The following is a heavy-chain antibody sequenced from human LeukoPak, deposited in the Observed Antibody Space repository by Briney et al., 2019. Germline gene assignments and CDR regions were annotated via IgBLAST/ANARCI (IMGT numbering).Heavy chain of an antibody. D-gene: IGHD5-18*01. CDR3: AKVGYSYGEVFDY. CDR1: GFTLSSYA. CDR2: VDGGGGGT. J-gene: IGHJ4*02. Sequence: GGSLRLSCAASGFTLSSYAMTWVRQAPGRGLEWVSSVDGGGGGTYYADSVKGRFTISRDNSKDTLYLQMNSLRAEDTALYYCAKVGYSYGEVFDYWGQGTLVTVSS. V-gene: IGHV3-23*01.